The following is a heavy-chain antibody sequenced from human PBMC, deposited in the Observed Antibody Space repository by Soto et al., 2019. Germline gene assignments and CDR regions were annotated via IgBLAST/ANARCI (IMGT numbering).Heavy chain of an antibody. V-gene: IGHV3-30*18. CDR2: ISYDGSNK. J-gene: IGHJ4*02. D-gene: IGHD5-18*01. CDR3: AKDRKVRAMVYYFDY. CDR1: GFTFSSYG. Sequence: QVQLVESGGGVVQPGRSLRLSCAASGFTFSSYGMHWVRQAPGKGLEWVAVISYDGSNKYYADSVKGRFTISRDNSKNTLYLQMTSLRAEDTAVYYCAKDRKVRAMVYYFDYWGQGTLVTVSS.